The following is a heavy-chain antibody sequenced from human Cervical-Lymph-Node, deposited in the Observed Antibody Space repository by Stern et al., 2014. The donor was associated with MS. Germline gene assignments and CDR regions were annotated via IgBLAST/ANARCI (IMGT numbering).Heavy chain of an antibody. J-gene: IGHJ2*01. D-gene: IGHD5-12*01. CDR1: GDTFSHYA. CDR3: ATDGGGYEVL. V-gene: IGHV1-69*06. CDR2: IIPIFGTT. Sequence: VQLVQSGAEVKKPGSSVKVSCKTSGDTFSHYAFSWVRQAPGRGLEWMGGIIPIFGTTNYAQKFQGRVTITADKSTTTAYMELSSLRSEDTAVYFCATDGGGYEVLWGRGTLVTVSS.